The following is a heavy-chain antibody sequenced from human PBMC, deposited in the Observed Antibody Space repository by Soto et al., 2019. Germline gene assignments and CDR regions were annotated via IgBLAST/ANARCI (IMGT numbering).Heavy chain of an antibody. V-gene: IGHV3-33*01. CDR3: ARDRGAAAGTRYYYGMDV. J-gene: IGHJ6*02. CDR1: GFTLSSYG. D-gene: IGHD6-13*01. Sequence: QVQLVESGGGVVQPGRSLRLSCAASGFTLSSYGMHWVRQAPGKGLEWVAVIWYDGTNKYYADSVKGRFTISRDNSKNTLYFKMKCLSAEDTAVYYCARDRGAAAGTRYYYGMDVWGQGTTFTVSS. CDR2: IWYDGTNK.